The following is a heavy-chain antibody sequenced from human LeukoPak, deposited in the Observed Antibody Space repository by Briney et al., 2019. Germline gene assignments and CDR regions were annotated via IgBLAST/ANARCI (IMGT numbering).Heavy chain of an antibody. J-gene: IGHJ6*02. V-gene: IGHV3-43D*03. CDR2: ISWDGGST. Sequence: GGSLRVSCAASGFTFDDYAMHWVRQAPGKGLEWVSLISWDGGSTYYADSVKGRFTISRDNSKNSLYLQMNSLRAEDTALYYCARPSITMVRAHEYYYYGMDVWGQGTTVTVSS. D-gene: IGHD3-10*01. CDR3: ARPSITMVRAHEYYYYGMDV. CDR1: GFTFDDYA.